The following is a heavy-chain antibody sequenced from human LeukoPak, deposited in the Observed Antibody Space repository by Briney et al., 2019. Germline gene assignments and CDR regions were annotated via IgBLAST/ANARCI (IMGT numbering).Heavy chain of an antibody. Sequence: KTSETLSLTCTVSGGSISSYYWSWIRQPPGKGLEWIGYIYYSGSTNYNPSLKSRVTISVDTSKNQFSLKLSSVTAADTAVYYCARAPPKYYYDSSGYLYNSVGAIDYWGQGTLVTVSS. V-gene: IGHV4-59*01. D-gene: IGHD3-22*01. CDR2: IYYSGST. CDR3: ARAPPKYYYDSSGYLYNSVGAIDY. CDR1: GGSISSYY. J-gene: IGHJ4*02.